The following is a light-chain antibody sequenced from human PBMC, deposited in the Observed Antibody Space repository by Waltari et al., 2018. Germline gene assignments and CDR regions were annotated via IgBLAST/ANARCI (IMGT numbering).Light chain of an antibody. CDR3: QSYDSSLSGVI. CDR1: SSNIGAGYD. CDR2: GNN. J-gene: IGLJ2*01. Sequence: QSVLTQPPSVSGAPGQRITISCTGTSSNIGAGYDVHWYLQLPGTAPKFLILGNNNRPSGVPDRFSASKSDTSASLAITGLQAEDEADYYCQSYDSSLSGVIFGGGTKLTVL. V-gene: IGLV1-40*01.